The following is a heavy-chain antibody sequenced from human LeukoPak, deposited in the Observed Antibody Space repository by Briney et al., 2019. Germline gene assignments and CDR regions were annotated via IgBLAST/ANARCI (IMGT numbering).Heavy chain of an antibody. D-gene: IGHD3-9*01. CDR3: ARSIGLTGGGGDV. V-gene: IGHV3-11*01. J-gene: IGHJ6*02. CDR1: GFSFSDYK. CDR2: ITDSGNTI. Sequence: GGSLRLSCAPSGFSFSDYKMNWVRQAPGEGLEWVSYITDSGNTIHYGDSVKGRFTISRDNAKNSLYLQMNSLRAEDTAVYYCARSIGLTGGGGDVWGQGTTVTVSS.